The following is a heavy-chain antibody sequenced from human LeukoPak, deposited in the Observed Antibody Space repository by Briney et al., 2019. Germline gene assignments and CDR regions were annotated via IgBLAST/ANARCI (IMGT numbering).Heavy chain of an antibody. CDR1: GFTFSSYS. J-gene: IGHJ4*02. CDR2: ISSSSSAI. Sequence: PGGSLRLSCAASGFTFSSYSMNWVRQAPGKGLEWVSYISSSSSAIYYADSVKGRLTISKDNAKNSLYLQMNSLRAEDTAVYYCARAGITGTLDYWGQGTLVTVSS. CDR3: ARAGITGTLDY. D-gene: IGHD1-20*01. V-gene: IGHV3-48*01.